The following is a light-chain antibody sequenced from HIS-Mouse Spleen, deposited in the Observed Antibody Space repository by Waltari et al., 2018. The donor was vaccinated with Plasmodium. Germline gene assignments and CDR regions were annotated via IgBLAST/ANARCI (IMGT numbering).Light chain of an antibody. CDR1: QGIRND. CDR2: AAS. J-gene: IGKJ2*01. Sequence: AIQLTQSPSSLSASVGDRVTITCRASQGIRNDLGWYQQKPGKAPKLLLSAASSLQSGVPSRFSGSGSGTDVTLTISSLQPEDFATYYCLQDYNYPYTFGQGTKLEIK. CDR3: LQDYNYPYT. V-gene: IGKV1-6*01.